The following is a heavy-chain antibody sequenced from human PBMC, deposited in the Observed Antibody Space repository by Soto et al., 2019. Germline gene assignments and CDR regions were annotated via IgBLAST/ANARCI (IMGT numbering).Heavy chain of an antibody. CDR1: GFTFSDHY. CDR2: IRNKANSYTT. V-gene: IGHV3-72*01. Sequence: GGSLRLSCAASGFTFSDHYMEWVRQAPGKGLEWLGRIRNKANSYTTDYAASVKGRFTISRDDSKKSLYLQMNSLKTEDTAVYYCARLLAYCGGDCYSFAFDIWGQGTMVTV. CDR3: ARLLAYCGGDCYSFAFDI. J-gene: IGHJ3*02. D-gene: IGHD2-21*02.